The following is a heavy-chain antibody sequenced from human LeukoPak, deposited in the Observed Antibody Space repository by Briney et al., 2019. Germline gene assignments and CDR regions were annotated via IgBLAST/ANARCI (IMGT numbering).Heavy chain of an antibody. CDR3: AGDKYYYDSSGYLPFDY. Sequence: ASVKVSCKASGYTFTGYYMHWVRQAPGQGLEWMGRINPNSGGTNYAQKFQGRVTVTRDTSISTAYMELSRLRSDDTAVYYCAGDKYYYDSSGYLPFDYWGQGTLVTVSS. D-gene: IGHD3-22*01. J-gene: IGHJ4*02. CDR2: INPNSGGT. CDR1: GYTFTGYY. V-gene: IGHV1-2*06.